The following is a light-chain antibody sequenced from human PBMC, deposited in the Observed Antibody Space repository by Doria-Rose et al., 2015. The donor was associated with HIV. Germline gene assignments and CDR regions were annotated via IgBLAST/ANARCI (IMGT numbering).Light chain of an antibody. CDR3: HQYGTSWT. CDR1: QSFSSTY. V-gene: IGKV3-20*01. Sequence: EIVLTQSPGTLSLSPWERATLSCSASQSFSSTYLAWYQQKPGQARSLLIDDGSTRATGIPDRFSASGSGTDFTLTINRLEPEDFALYYCHQYGTSWTFGQGAKVEI. J-gene: IGKJ1*01. CDR2: DGS.